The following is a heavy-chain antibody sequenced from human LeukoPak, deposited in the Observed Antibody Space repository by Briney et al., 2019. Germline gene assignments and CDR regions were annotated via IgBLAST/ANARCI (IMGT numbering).Heavy chain of an antibody. CDR1: GGTFSSYA. V-gene: IGHV1-69*04. J-gene: IGHJ4*02. Sequence: PLASVKVSCKASGGTFSSYAISWVRQAPGQGLEWMGRIIPILGIANCAQKFQGRVTITADKSTSTAYMELSSLRSEDTAVYYCAREGSGYYYVWSYFDYWGQGTLVTVSS. CDR2: IIPILGIA. CDR3: AREGSGYYYVWSYFDY. D-gene: IGHD3-22*01.